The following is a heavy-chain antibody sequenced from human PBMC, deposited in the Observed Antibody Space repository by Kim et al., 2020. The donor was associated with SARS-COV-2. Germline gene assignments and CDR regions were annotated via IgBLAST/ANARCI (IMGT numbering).Heavy chain of an antibody. CDR3: ATVWFGEFLFDY. V-gene: IGHV1-24*01. J-gene: IGHJ4*02. D-gene: IGHD3-10*01. Sequence: IYAQKFQGRVTMTEDTSTDTAYMELSSLRSEDTAVYYCATVWFGEFLFDYWGQGTLVTVSS.